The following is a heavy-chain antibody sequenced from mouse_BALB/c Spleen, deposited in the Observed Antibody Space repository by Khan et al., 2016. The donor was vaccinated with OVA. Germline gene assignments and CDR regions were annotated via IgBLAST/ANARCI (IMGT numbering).Heavy chain of an antibody. V-gene: IGHV3-2*02. CDR1: GYSITSDYA. CDR2: ITYGGNT. Sequence: EVQLQESGPGLVKPSQSLSLTCTVTGYSITSDYAWNWIRQFPGNKLEWMGYITYGGNTSYNPSLKSRISITRDTSKNQFFLQLNSVTTEDTATYYCARLDYWGQGTTLTVSS. J-gene: IGHJ2*01. CDR3: ARLDY.